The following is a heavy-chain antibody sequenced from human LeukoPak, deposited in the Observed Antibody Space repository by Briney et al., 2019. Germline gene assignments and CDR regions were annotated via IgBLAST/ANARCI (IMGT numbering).Heavy chain of an antibody. V-gene: IGHV4-34*01. CDR2: INHSGST. J-gene: IGHJ4*02. CDR3: ARGTVAARLKLFDY. D-gene: IGHD6-6*01. CDR1: GGSFSGYC. Sequence: SETLSLTCAVYGGSFSGYCWSWIRQPPGKGLEWIGEINHSGSTNYNPSLKSRVTISVDTSKNQFSLKLSSVTAADTAVYYCARGTVAARLKLFDYWGQGTLVTVSS.